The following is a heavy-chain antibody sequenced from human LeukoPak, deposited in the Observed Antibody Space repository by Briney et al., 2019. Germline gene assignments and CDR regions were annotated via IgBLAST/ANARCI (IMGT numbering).Heavy chain of an antibody. CDR2: IWYDGSDK. CDR3: ARDRSSSWSNFDY. Sequence: GGSLRLSCAASGFTFSSYGMHWVRQAPGKGLEWVAVIWYDGSDKYYADSVKGRFTISRDNSKNTLYLQMNSLGAEDTAVYYCARDRSSSWSNFDYWGQGTLVTVSS. D-gene: IGHD6-13*01. V-gene: IGHV3-33*01. J-gene: IGHJ4*02. CDR1: GFTFSSYG.